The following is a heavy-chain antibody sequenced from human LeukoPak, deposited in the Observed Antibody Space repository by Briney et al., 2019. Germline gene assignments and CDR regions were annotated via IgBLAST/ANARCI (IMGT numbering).Heavy chain of an antibody. D-gene: IGHD2-15*01. CDR2: ISAYNGNT. CDR1: GYTFTSYG. J-gene: IGHJ4*02. Sequence: ASMKVSCNASGYTFTSYGISWVRQAPGQGLKWMGWISAYNGNTNYAQKLQGRVTMTTDTSTSTAYMELRSLRSDDTAVYYCARELPYGSFDYWGQGTLVTVSS. CDR3: ARELPYGSFDY. V-gene: IGHV1-18*01.